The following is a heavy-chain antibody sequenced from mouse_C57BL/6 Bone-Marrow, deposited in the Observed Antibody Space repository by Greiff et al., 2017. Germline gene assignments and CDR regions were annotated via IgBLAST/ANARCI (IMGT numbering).Heavy chain of an antibody. CDR1: GYTFTSYW. V-gene: IGHV1-50*01. CDR3: ARHYGRGFDV. J-gene: IGHJ1*03. CDR2: IDPSASYT. D-gene: IGHD1-1*01. Sequence: QVQLQQPGAELVKPGASVKLSCKASGYTFTSYWMQWVKQRPGQGLEWSGEIDPSASYTISNQKFKGTATLTVDTSSSTAYMQLSSLTSEDSAVYYCARHYGRGFDVWGTETTVTVSS.